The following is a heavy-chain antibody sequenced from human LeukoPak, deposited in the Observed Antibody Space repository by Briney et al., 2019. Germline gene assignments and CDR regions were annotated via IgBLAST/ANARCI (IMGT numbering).Heavy chain of an antibody. CDR1: GFTFRNYA. Sequence: GGSLRLSCAASGFTFRNYAMNWVRQAPGKGPEWVSSINYDSGFINYADSVKGRFTISRDNSKNSLYLQMTTLRAEDTAVYYCVREPREINVAEYFQYWGQGALVIVSS. J-gene: IGHJ1*01. CDR3: VREPREINVAEYFQY. V-gene: IGHV3-21*01. CDR2: INYDSGFI. D-gene: IGHD3-16*01.